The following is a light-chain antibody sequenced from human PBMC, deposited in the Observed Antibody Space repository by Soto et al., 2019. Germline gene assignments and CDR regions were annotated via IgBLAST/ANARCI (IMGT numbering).Light chain of an antibody. CDR2: CAS. V-gene: IGKV1-39*01. CDR3: QQSYRSPYT. Sequence: IQMTQSPSSLSASVGDSVTVTYRASQSINIYLNWYQQKTGKAPTLLSYCASSLQSGVPSKLTGGGSRTDFTLTISSLQPEDFATYYCQQSYRSPYTFGQGTKLEIK. CDR1: QSINIY. J-gene: IGKJ2*01.